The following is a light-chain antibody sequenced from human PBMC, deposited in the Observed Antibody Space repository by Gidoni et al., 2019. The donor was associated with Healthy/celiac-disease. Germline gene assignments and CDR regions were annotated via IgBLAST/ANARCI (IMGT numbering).Light chain of an antibody. CDR1: SSNIGAGYD. Sequence: QSVLTQPPSASGAPGQRVTISCTGSSSNIGAGYDVHWYQQLPGTAPKLLIYGNSNRPSGVPDRFSGSKSGTSASLAITGLQAEDEADYYCQSYDSSLSALWVFGTGTKVTVL. J-gene: IGLJ1*01. CDR2: GNS. CDR3: QSYDSSLSALWV. V-gene: IGLV1-40*01.